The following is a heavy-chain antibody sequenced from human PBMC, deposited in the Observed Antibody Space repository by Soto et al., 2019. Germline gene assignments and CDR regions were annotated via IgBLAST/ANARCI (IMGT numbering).Heavy chain of an antibody. Sequence: GGSLRLSCAASGFTFSSYAMHWVRQAPGKGLEWVAVISYDGSNKYYADSVKGRFTISRDNSKNTLYLQMNSLRAEDTAVYYCARYLFDYDSWAYGMDVWGQGTTVTVSS. V-gene: IGHV3-30-3*01. D-gene: IGHD3-3*01. CDR1: GFTFSSYA. CDR2: ISYDGSNK. CDR3: ARYLFDYDSWAYGMDV. J-gene: IGHJ6*02.